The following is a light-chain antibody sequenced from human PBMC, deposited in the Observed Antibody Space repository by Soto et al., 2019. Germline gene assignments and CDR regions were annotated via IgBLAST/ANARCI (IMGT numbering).Light chain of an antibody. J-gene: IGLJ2*01. CDR2: EVS. Sequence: QSALTQPASVSGSPGQSITISCTGTSSDVGGYNYVSWYQHHPGKAPKLMIYEVSNRPSGVSNRFSGSKSVNTASLTISGLQAEDEADYYCSSYTSSRTHVVFGGGTKLTVL. V-gene: IGLV2-14*01. CDR1: SSDVGGYNY. CDR3: SSYTSSRTHVV.